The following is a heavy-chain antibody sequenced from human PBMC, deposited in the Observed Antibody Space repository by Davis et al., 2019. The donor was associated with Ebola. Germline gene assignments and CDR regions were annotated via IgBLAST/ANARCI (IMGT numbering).Heavy chain of an antibody. CDR1: GFTFSSYA. J-gene: IGHJ4*02. CDR2: ISGSGGST. V-gene: IGHV3-23*01. D-gene: IGHD4-17*01. Sequence: GESLKISCAASGFTFSSYAMSWVRQAPGKGLERVSAISGSGGSTYYADSVKGRFTISRDNSKNTLYLQMNSLRAEDTAVYYCAKGDYGDQFDYWGQGTLVTVSS. CDR3: AKGDYGDQFDY.